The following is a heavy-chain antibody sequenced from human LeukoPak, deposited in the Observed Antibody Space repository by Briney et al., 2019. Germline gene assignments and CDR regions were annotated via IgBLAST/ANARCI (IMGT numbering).Heavy chain of an antibody. D-gene: IGHD3-3*01. J-gene: IGHJ5*02. V-gene: IGHV3-23*01. CDR2: ISGSGGST. CDR3: AKEMTYYDFWSGYTSNWFDP. CDR1: GFTFSSYA. Sequence: GGSLRLSCAASGFTFSSYAMSWVRQAPGKGLEWVSAISGSGGSTYYADSVKGRFTISRDNSKNTLYLQMNSLRAEATAVYYCAKEMTYYDFWSGYTSNWFDPWGQGTLVTVSS.